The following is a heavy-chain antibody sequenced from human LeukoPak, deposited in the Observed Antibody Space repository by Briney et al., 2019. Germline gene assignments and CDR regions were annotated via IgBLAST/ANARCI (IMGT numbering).Heavy chain of an antibody. D-gene: IGHD6-6*01. CDR1: GFTFSKAW. CDR3: AKAGAYSSSSYDY. J-gene: IGHJ4*02. V-gene: IGHV3-23*01. CDR2: TSASGAST. Sequence: GGSLRLSCAASGFTFSKAWMTWVRQAPGKGLEWVSATSASGASTYYADSVKGRFTISRDISKNTLYLQMNSPRDEDTALYYCAKAGAYSSSSYDYWGQGALVTVSS.